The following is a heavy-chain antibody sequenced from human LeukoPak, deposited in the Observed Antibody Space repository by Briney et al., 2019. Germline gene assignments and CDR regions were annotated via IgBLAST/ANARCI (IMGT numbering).Heavy chain of an antibody. J-gene: IGHJ4*02. V-gene: IGHV3-23*01. D-gene: IGHD3-16*01. CDR2: LRGDGET. CDR3: AKASWVSSADAVL. Sequence: PGESLRLSCVASGFIFRDYAMSWVRQTPAGGLEWVSSLRGDGETFYTDSVKGRFTLSRDHSRNTVYLQLSNLRVEDTAVYYCAKASWVSSADAVLWGQGTLVTVS. CDR1: GFIFRDYA.